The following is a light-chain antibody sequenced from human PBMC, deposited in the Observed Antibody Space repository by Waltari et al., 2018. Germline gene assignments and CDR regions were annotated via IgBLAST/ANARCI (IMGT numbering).Light chain of an antibody. J-gene: IGLJ2*01. Sequence: QSVLTQPASVSGSPGQSITISCTGTGSDVGAYNFVSWYQQHPGQAPKLVIYDVSSRPSGISNRVSGSKSGNTASLTISGLQADDEANYYCNSYRDRSAPVVFGGGTKLTVL. CDR1: GSDVGAYNF. CDR3: NSYRDRSAPVV. V-gene: IGLV2-14*03. CDR2: DVS.